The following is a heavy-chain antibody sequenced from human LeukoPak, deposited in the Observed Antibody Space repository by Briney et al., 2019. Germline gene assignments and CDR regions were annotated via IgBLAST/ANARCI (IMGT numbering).Heavy chain of an antibody. Sequence: GGSLRLSCAASGFTFNNYAMRWVRQAPGKGLEWVSGISGSGDSTNYVDSVKGRFTISGDNSKNTLYLQMNSLRAEDTAVYYCARDYGESYYFFDYWGQGTLVTVSS. J-gene: IGHJ4*02. CDR2: ISGSGDST. CDR1: GFTFNNYA. CDR3: ARDYGESYYFFDY. V-gene: IGHV3-23*01. D-gene: IGHD1-26*01.